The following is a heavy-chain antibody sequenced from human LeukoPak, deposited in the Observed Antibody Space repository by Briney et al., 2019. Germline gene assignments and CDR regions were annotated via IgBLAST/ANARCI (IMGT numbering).Heavy chain of an antibody. J-gene: IGHJ4*02. CDR1: GGSISTSSYY. Sequence: PSETLSLTCTVSGGSISTSSYYWGWVRQPPGKGLEWIGNIFYSGSTYYSPSLKSRVTISLDTSRNQFSLKLSSVTAADTAVYYCAREAGGSTEKYFDYWGQGTLVTVSS. D-gene: IGHD6-25*01. CDR2: IFYSGST. CDR3: AREAGGSTEKYFDY. V-gene: IGHV4-39*07.